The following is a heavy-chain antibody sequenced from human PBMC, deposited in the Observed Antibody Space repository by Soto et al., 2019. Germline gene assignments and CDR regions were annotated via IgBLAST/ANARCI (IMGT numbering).Heavy chain of an antibody. D-gene: IGHD3-22*01. CDR3: ARDRHYYDSGGCAAW. CDR2: IWYDGSNK. Sequence: GGSLRLSCAASGFTFSSYGMHWVRQAPGKGLEWVAVIWYDGSNKYYADSVKDRFTISRDNSKNTLYLQMNSLRAEDTAVYYFARDRHYYDSGGCAAWWGQGTLVTVPQ. V-gene: IGHV3-33*01. J-gene: IGHJ4*02. CDR1: GFTFSSYG.